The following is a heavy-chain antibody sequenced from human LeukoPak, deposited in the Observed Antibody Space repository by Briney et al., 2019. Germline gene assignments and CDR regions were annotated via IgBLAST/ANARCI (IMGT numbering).Heavy chain of an antibody. J-gene: IGHJ6*02. CDR2: INPSGGST. CDR3: ARGRSQMDV. CDR1: GYTFTIYY. Sequence: ASVKVSCKASGYTFTIYYIHWVRQAPGQGLEWMGIINPSGGSTTYAQNFQGRVTMTRDTSTSTVYMELSRLRSEDTAVYYCARGRSQMDVWGQGTTATVSS. V-gene: IGHV1-46*01.